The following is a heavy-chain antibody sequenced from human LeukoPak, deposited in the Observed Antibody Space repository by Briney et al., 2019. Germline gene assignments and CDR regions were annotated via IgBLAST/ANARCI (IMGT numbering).Heavy chain of an antibody. D-gene: IGHD3-10*01. CDR1: GYSFSTFW. J-gene: IGHJ4*02. CDR2: LYPSDSDT. Sequence: GEALQISFQGSGYSFSTFWIGWVRPMPGKGLGWRGLLYPSDSDTRYSPSFQGQITISADISDSTVYLPWSSLKASDSAMYFCAFGSGSTYVPPKFDCWGQGTLVTVSS. V-gene: IGHV5-51*01. CDR3: AFGSGSTYVPPKFDC.